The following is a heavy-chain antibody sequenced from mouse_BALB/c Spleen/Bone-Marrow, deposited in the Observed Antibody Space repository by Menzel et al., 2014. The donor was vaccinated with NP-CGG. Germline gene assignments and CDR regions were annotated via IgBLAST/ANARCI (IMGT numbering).Heavy chain of an antibody. CDR1: GFNIKDTY. CDR2: IDPANGNT. V-gene: IGHV14-3*02. CDR3: ARGGRWSYAMDY. D-gene: IGHD2-3*01. Sequence: QLQQSGAELVKPGASVKLSCTASGFNIKDTYMHWVKQRPEQGLERIGRIDPANGNTKYDPKFQGKTTITADTSSNTAYLQLSSLTSEDTAVYYCARGGRWSYAMDYWGQGTSVTVSS. J-gene: IGHJ4*01.